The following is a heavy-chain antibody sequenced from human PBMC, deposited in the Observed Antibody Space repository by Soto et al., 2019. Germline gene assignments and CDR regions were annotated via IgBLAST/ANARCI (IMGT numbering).Heavy chain of an antibody. V-gene: IGHV3-7*01. CDR3: ARDAPRRSDY. Sequence: EVKLVESGGGLVQPGGSLRLSCAASGFTFSDYWMSWVRQAPGKGLEWVANIKEDGSEKYYVDSVKGRFTISRDNAKNSLYLQMNSLRVEDTAVYYCARDAPRRSDYWGQGTLVTVSS. CDR1: GFTFSDYW. J-gene: IGHJ4*02. CDR2: IKEDGSEK.